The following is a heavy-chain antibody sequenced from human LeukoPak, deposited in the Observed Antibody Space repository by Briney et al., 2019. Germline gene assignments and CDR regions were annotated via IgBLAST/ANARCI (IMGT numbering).Heavy chain of an antibody. CDR1: GGSISSSSYY. D-gene: IGHD3-9*01. CDR2: IYYSGST. CDR3: ARGRGYYDILTGYYSDSFDY. J-gene: IGHJ4*02. Sequence: YPSETLSLTCTVSGGSISSSSYYWGWIRRPPGKGLEWIGSIYYSGSTYYNPSLKSRVTISVDTSKNQFSLKLSSVTAADTAVYYCARGRGYYDILTGYYSDSFDYWGQGTLVTVSS. V-gene: IGHV4-39*07.